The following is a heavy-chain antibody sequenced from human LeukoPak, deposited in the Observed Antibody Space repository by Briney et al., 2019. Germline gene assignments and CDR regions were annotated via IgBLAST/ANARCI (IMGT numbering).Heavy chain of an antibody. CDR2: ITSSSSSI. CDR3: ATAYYYGSGSYNYYYYGMDV. D-gene: IGHD3-10*01. CDR1: GFTFSSYS. V-gene: IGHV3-21*01. J-gene: IGHJ6*04. Sequence: PGGSLRPSCVASGFTFSSYSMNWVRQAPGKGLEWVSSITSSSSSIYYSDSLKGRFTISRDNAKNSLYLQMSSLRAEDTAVYYCATAYYYGSGSYNYYYYGMDVWGKGTTVTVSS.